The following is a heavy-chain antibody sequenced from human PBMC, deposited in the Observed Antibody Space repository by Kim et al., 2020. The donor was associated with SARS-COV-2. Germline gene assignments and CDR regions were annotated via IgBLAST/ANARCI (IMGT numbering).Heavy chain of an antibody. V-gene: IGHV1-2*02. J-gene: IGHJ6*02. CDR1: GYPFSGFY. CDR2: ISPNNGAT. CDR3: ARGSDYHGLDV. Sequence: ASVKVSCKTSGYPFSGFYIHWVRQAPGQGLEWMGWISPNNGATKYAEASQGRVTMTRDTSINTAYMELSRLKSYGTAIYFCARGSDYHGLDVWGRGTTITVSS.